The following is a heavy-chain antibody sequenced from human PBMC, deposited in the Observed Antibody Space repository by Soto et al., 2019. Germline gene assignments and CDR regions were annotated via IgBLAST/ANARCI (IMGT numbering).Heavy chain of an antibody. CDR1: GYTFTSYD. V-gene: IGHV1-8*01. J-gene: IGHJ4*02. D-gene: IGHD2-2*01. CDR2: MNPNSGNT. Sequence: QVQLVQSGAEVKKPGASVKVSCKASGYTFTSYDINWVRQATGQGLEWMGWMNPNSGNTGYAQKFQGRVTMTRNTSISTGYMELSSLGSEDTAVYYCAREGIVPAAHSLDYWGQGTLVTVSS. CDR3: AREGIVPAAHSLDY.